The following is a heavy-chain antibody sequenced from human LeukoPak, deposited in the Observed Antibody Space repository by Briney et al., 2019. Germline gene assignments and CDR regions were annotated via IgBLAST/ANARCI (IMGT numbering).Heavy chain of an antibody. CDR1: NGSISSGGYY. Sequence: NPSQTLSLTCTVSNGSISSGGYYWSWIRQPPEKGLEWIGYIYHSGYTYYNPSLKSRVTISIDTSQRHFSLKLTSVTAADTAVYYCARDFHGAWYFDLWGRGTLVTVSS. CDR3: ARDFHGAWYFDL. CDR2: IYHSGYT. J-gene: IGHJ2*01. D-gene: IGHD4-17*01. V-gene: IGHV4-31*03.